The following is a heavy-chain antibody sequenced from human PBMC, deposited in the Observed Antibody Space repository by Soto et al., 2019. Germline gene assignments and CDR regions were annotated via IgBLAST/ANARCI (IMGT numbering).Heavy chain of an antibody. D-gene: IGHD2-8*01. CDR1: GNTFTSYD. Sequence: QVQLVQSGAEVKKPGASVKISCKASGNTFTSYDVSRVRQATGQGIEWLGWMNPNSGNTGYAQKLQGRVTMTRNTSISTAYMELSSLRSEDTATYYCARARRVRNGGFDIWGQGTMVTVSS. J-gene: IGHJ3*02. CDR2: MNPNSGNT. CDR3: ARARRVRNGGFDI. V-gene: IGHV1-8*01.